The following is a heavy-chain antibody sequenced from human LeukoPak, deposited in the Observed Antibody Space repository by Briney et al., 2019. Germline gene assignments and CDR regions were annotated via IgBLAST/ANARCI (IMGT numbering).Heavy chain of an antibody. CDR1: GFTFSSYA. J-gene: IGHJ4*02. V-gene: IGHV3-30*04. CDR3: ARGLGNGY. D-gene: IGHD1-26*01. CDR2: ISYDGSNK. Sequence: GGSPRLSCAASGFTFSSYAMHWVRQAPGKGLEWVAVISYDGSNKYYADSVKGRFTISRDNSKNTLYLQMNSLRAEDTAVYYCARGLGNGYWGQGTLVTVSS.